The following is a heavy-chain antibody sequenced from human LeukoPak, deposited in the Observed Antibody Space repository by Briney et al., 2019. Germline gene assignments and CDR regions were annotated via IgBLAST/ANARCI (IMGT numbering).Heavy chain of an antibody. D-gene: IGHD1-26*01. CDR2: IYSGDNT. CDR3: ARSGIYGVFDY. V-gene: IGHV3-66*01. Sequence: GASLRLSCAASGFAVNSNYMNWVRQAPGKGLEWVSAIYSGDNTYYADSVKGRFTISRDNSKNTMYLQMNSLRAEDTAVYYCARSGIYGVFDYWGRGTLVTVSS. CDR1: GFAVNSNY. J-gene: IGHJ4*02.